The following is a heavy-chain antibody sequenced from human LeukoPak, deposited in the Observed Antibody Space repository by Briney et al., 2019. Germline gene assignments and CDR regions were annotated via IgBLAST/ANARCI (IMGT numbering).Heavy chain of an antibody. CDR3: ARPSRAAAGTFDY. CDR2: IYYSGST. Sequence: TSETLSLTCTVSGGSISSGSYYWSWIRQPAGKGLEWIGRIYYSGSTYYNPSLKSRVTISVDTSKNQFSLKLSSVTAADTAVYYCARPSRAAAGTFDYWGQGTLVTVSS. D-gene: IGHD6-13*01. V-gene: IGHV4-39*01. J-gene: IGHJ4*02. CDR1: GGSISSGSYY.